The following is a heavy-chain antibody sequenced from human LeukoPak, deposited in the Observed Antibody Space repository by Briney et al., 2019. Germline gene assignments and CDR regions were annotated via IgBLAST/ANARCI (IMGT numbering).Heavy chain of an antibody. D-gene: IGHD1-26*01. CDR2: IYTSGSP. J-gene: IGHJ5*02. Sequence: SETLSLTCTVSGGSISSYYWSWIRQPAGKGLEWIGRIYTSGSPNYNPSLKSRVTMSVDTPKNDFSLTLCSVPSAHTAVYFAVRVAGSYTRGWFDPWGQGTLVTVSS. CDR1: GGSISSYY. CDR3: VRVAGSYTRGWFDP. V-gene: IGHV4-4*07.